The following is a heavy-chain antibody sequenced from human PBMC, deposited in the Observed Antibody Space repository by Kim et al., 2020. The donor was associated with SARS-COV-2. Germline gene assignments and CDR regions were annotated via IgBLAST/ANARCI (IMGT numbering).Heavy chain of an antibody. CDR1: GFTFSGST. CDR2: IRSRISSNAY. V-gene: IGHV3-73*01. Sequence: GGSLRLSCAASGFTFSGSTMNWVRQAPGKGLEWVGRIRSRISSNAYGYGASVRVRITIYKADTTHSPYMQRISPEIKAAAYYSCARFAGTTLAFWDAFDV. J-gene: IGHJ3*01. D-gene: IGHD1-1*01. CDR3: ARFAGTTLAFWDAFDV.